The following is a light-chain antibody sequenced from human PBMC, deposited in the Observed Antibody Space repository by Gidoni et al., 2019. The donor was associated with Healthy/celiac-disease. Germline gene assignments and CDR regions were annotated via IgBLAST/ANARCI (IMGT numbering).Light chain of an antibody. Sequence: DIVMTQSPLSLPVTPGEPASISCRSSQSLLHSNGYNYLDWYLQKPGQSPQLLIYLGSNRASGVPDRFSGSGSGRDFTLKISRVEAKDVGVYYCMQALQTYFGQGTKLEIK. CDR3: MQALQTY. CDR1: QSLLHSNGYNY. CDR2: LGS. V-gene: IGKV2-28*01. J-gene: IGKJ2*01.